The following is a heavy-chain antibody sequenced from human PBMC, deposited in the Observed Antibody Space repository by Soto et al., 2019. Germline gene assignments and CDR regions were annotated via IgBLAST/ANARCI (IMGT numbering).Heavy chain of an antibody. CDR2: INHSGST. V-gene: IGHV4-34*01. Sequence: PSETLSLTCAVYGGSFSCYYWSWIRQPPGKGLEWIGEINHSGSTNYNPSLKSRVTISVDTSKNQFSLKLSSVTAADTAVYYCATGSGSYRNWFDPWGQGTLVTVSS. CDR1: GGSFSCYY. D-gene: IGHD1-26*01. CDR3: ATGSGSYRNWFDP. J-gene: IGHJ5*02.